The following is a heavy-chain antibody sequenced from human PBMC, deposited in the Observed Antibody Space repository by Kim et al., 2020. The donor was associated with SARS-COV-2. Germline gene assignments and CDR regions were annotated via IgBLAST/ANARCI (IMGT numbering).Heavy chain of an antibody. V-gene: IGHV3-33*01. D-gene: IGHD6-6*01. Sequence: GGSLRLSCAASGFTFSSYGMHWVRQAPGKGLEWVAVIWYDGSNKYYADSVKGRFTISRDNSKNTLYLQMNSLRAEDTAVYYCARDRAARWYFDLWGRGTLVTVSS. CDR1: GFTFSSYG. CDR2: IWYDGSNK. J-gene: IGHJ2*01. CDR3: ARDRAARWYFDL.